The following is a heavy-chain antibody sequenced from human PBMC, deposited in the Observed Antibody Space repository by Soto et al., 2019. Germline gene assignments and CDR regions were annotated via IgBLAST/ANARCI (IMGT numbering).Heavy chain of an antibody. D-gene: IGHD3-9*01. Sequence: EVVLLESGGDVVQPGGSLRLSGAASGFTLGKYTMGWVRQAPGKGLEWVAESYSTGGTEYADSVKGRFTISRDNSKNTLFLQMNSLGVEDTALYYCARDREPDGIWTFDSWGQGTLVTVSS. CDR1: GFTLGKYT. CDR2: SYSTGGT. V-gene: IGHV3-23*01. J-gene: IGHJ4*02. CDR3: ARDREPDGIWTFDS.